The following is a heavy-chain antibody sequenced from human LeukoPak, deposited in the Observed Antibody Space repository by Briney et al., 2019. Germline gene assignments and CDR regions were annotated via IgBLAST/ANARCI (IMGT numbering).Heavy chain of an antibody. D-gene: IGHD6-19*01. J-gene: IGHJ4*02. Sequence: AASVKVSCKASGYTFNGYYMHWVRQAPGQGLEWMAWINPNSGGTNYAQKFQGRVTMTRDTSISTAYMELSRLRSDDTAVYYCARDRAVAGTSTFDYWGQGTLVTVSS. CDR3: ARDRAVAGTSTFDY. CDR2: INPNSGGT. CDR1: GYTFNGYY. V-gene: IGHV1-2*02.